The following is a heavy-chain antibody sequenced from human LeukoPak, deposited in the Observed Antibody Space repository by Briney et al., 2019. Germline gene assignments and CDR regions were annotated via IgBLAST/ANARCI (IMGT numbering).Heavy chain of an antibody. CDR3: ARGAIGGYYPLYYGMDV. J-gene: IGHJ6*02. D-gene: IGHD3-22*01. CDR1: GVTFSNYW. V-gene: IGHV3-74*01. CDR2: INSDGSST. Sequence: PGGALRLSCAACGVTFSNYWMHWVREAPGKGVVWVSRINSDGSSTSYADSVKGRFTISRDNVKNTLYLQMNSLRAEDTAVYYCARGAIGGYYPLYYGMDVWGQGTTVTVSS.